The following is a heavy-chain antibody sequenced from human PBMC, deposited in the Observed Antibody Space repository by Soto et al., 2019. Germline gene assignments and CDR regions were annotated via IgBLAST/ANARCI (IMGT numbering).Heavy chain of an antibody. J-gene: IGHJ6*02. Sequence: LGGSLRLSCVASGFMFTSYSMSWVRQAPRKGLEWVTNIDQHGSEKKYVDSVKGRFTISRDNAKNSVSLQMNSLRAEDTAVYYCARDPGDARDVCDPGPTVTVPS. CDR3: ARDPGDARDV. CDR1: GFMFTSYS. CDR2: IDQHGSEK. V-gene: IGHV3-7*01.